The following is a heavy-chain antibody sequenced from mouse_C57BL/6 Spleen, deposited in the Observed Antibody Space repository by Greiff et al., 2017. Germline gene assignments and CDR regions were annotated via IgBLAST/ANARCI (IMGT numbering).Heavy chain of an antibody. D-gene: IGHD4-1*01. CDR3: ARGLGRGAMDY. J-gene: IGHJ4*01. CDR2: IYYSGTI. V-gene: IGHV3-5*01. Sequence: EVKLMESGPGLVKPSQTVFLTCTVTGISITTGNYRWSWIRQFPGNKLEWIGYIYYSGTITYNPSLTSRTTITRDTPKNQFFLEMNSLTAEDTATYYCARGLGRGAMDYWGQGTSVTVSS. CDR1: GISITTGNYR.